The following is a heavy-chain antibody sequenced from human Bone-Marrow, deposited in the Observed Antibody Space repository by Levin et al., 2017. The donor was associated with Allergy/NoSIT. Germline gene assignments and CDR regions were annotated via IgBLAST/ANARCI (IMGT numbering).Heavy chain of an antibody. J-gene: IGHJ4*02. CDR1: GYTFASYW. CDR2: IYPGDSDT. CDR3: VRQRDFDY. Sequence: KVSCKGSGYTFASYWIGWVRQLPGKGLEWMGIIYPGDSDTRYSPSFQGQVTIPVDKSIGTAYLQWSSLKASDTGIYYCVRQRDFDYWGQGTLVTVSS. V-gene: IGHV5-51*01.